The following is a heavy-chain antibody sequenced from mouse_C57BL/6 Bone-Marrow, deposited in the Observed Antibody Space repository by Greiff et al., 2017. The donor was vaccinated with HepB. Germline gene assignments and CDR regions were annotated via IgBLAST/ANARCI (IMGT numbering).Heavy chain of an antibody. CDR1: GFTFSDYY. CDR2: ISNGGGST. Sequence: EVKLMESGGGLVQPGGSLKLSCAASGFTFSDYYMYWVRQTPEKRLEWVAYISNGGGSTYYPDTVKGRFTISRDNAKNTLYLQMSRLKSEDTAMYYCASGGYRGYYAMDYWGQGTSVTVSA. CDR3: ASGGYRGYYAMDY. V-gene: IGHV5-12*01. J-gene: IGHJ4*01. D-gene: IGHD2-12*01.